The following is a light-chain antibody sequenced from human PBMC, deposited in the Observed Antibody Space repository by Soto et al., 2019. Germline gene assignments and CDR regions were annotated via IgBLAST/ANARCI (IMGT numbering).Light chain of an antibody. Sequence: VLTQSPGILSLSPGQRATLSCRASQSAPSSTLAGYQQKPGQGPRLLIYEAIIRSTGIPDRVSGSGSGADFTLTISRLEPEVFAGYYWQQYGSPGFTVGPGTKVEIK. CDR1: QSAPSST. J-gene: IGKJ3*01. CDR2: EAI. V-gene: IGKV3-20*01. CDR3: QQYGSPGFT.